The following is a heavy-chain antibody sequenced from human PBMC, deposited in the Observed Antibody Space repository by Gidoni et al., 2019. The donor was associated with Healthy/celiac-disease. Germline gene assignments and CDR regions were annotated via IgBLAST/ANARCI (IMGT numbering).Heavy chain of an antibody. CDR2: IYPGDSDT. Sequence: EVQLVQSGAEVKKPGEYLQISCTGSGYSFPSYWMGWVRQMPGKGLEWMGIIYPGDSDTRYSPSFQGQVTISADKSISTAYLQWSSLKASDTAMYYCARQFWFGELSFDYWGQVTLVTVSS. CDR1: GYSFPSYW. D-gene: IGHD3-10*01. J-gene: IGHJ4*02. CDR3: ARQFWFGELSFDY. V-gene: IGHV5-51*01.